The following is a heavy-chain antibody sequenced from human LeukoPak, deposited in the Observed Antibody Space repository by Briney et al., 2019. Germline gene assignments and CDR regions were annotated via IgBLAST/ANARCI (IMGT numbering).Heavy chain of an antibody. CDR2: IYWDDDK. CDR3: ARAESWELLDY. V-gene: IGHV2-5*02. Sequence: SGPTLVKPTQTLTLTCTFSAFSLSTSGVGVGWIRQPPGKALEWLALIYWDDDKRYSPSLKSRLTITKDTSKNQVVLTMTNMDPVDTATYYCARAESWELLDYWGQGTLVTVSS. CDR1: AFSLSTSGVG. J-gene: IGHJ4*02. D-gene: IGHD1-26*01.